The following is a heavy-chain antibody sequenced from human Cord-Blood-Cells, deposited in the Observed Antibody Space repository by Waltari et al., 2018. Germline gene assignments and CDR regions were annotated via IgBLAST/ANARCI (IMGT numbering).Heavy chain of an antibody. Sequence: QVQLQQSGPGQVKPSQTLSLTRVSSGDSGSSNSAAWHWIRQPPSRGLEWLGRTYVRYKWYNDYAVSVKSRITINPYTSKNQFSLQLNSVTPEDTAVYYCARDPKYSSSSYYYGMDVWGQGTTVTVSS. CDR3: ARDPKYSSSSYYYGMDV. V-gene: IGHV6-1*01. CDR1: GDSGSSNSAA. CDR2: TYVRYKWYN. J-gene: IGHJ6*02. D-gene: IGHD6-6*01.